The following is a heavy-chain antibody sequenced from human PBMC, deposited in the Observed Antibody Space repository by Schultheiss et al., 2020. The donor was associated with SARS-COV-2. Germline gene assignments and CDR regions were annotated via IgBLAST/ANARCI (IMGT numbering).Heavy chain of an antibody. Sequence: SETLSLTCTVSGGSISSYYWGWIRQPPGKGLEWIGSIYYSGSTYYNPSLKSRVTISVDTSKNQFSLKLSSVTAADTAVYYCARGKWGEIDYWGQGTLVTVSS. CDR1: GGSISSYY. D-gene: IGHD1-26*01. CDR2: IYYSGST. V-gene: IGHV4-39*01. J-gene: IGHJ4*02. CDR3: ARGKWGEIDY.